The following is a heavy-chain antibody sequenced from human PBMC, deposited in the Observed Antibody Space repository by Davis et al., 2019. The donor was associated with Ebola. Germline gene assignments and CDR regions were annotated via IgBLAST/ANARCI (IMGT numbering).Heavy chain of an antibody. D-gene: IGHD6-6*01. CDR3: ARSSIAARPGYYYGMDV. V-gene: IGHV3-7*01. CDR1: GFTFSSYW. CDR2: IKQDGSGK. Sequence: GESLKISCAASGFTFSSYWMSWVRQAPGKGLEWVANIKQDGSGKYYVDSVKGRFTISRDNAKNTLYLQMNSLRAEDTAVYYCARSSIAARPGYYYGMDVWGQGTTVTVSS. J-gene: IGHJ6*02.